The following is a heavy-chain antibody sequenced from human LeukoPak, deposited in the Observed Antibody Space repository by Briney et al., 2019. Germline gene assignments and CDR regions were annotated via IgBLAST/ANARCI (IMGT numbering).Heavy chain of an antibody. V-gene: IGHV4-59*01. CDR2: ISYSGYT. CDR1: GASIRSYY. Sequence: SETLSLTCTDSGASIRSYYWSWIRQAPGKGLEWVGFISYSGYTSYSPSLKSRVAISVDTSKSQFSLRLTSMTAADTAIYYCARGRNDNGGMFFDSWAQGTLVTVSS. J-gene: IGHJ4*02. D-gene: IGHD4-23*01. CDR3: ARGRNDNGGMFFDS.